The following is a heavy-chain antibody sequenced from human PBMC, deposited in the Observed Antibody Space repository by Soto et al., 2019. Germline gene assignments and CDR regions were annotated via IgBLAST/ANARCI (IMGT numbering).Heavy chain of an antibody. Sequence: QVQLVQSGAEVKKPGASVKVSCKASGYTFTSYDINWVRQATGQGLEWMGWMNPNSGNTGYAEKFQGRVTMTWNTSISTAYMELSSLRSEDTAVYYCARRGYSSSWYYYYYYGTDVLGQGTTVTVSS. CDR1: GYTFTSYD. CDR2: MNPNSGNT. J-gene: IGHJ6*02. D-gene: IGHD6-13*01. V-gene: IGHV1-8*01. CDR3: ARRGYSSSWYYYYYYGTDV.